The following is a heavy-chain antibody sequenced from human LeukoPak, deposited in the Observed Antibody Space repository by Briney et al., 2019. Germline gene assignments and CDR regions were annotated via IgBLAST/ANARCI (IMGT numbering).Heavy chain of an antibody. J-gene: IGHJ3*02. V-gene: IGHV3-7*01. D-gene: IGHD3-22*01. CDR2: VKQDGSEK. Sequence: PGGSLRLSCAASGFSSSSYWMSWVRQAPGKGLECVANVKQDGSEKYYVDSVKGRFTISRHNAKKSLYLQMNSLRAEDTAVYYCASSYFDSSSHAFDIWGQGTMVTVSS. CDR1: GFSSSSYW. CDR3: ASSYFDSSSHAFDI.